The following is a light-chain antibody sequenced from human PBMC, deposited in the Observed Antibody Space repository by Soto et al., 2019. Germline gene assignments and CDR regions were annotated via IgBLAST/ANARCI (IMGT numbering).Light chain of an antibody. J-gene: IGKJ3*01. CDR3: QQSNNWPVT. V-gene: IGKV1D-13*01. CDR2: DAS. CDR1: QAISSA. Sequence: TQLTQFPSSRSASIGDRVSIPCRASQAISSALAWYQQKPGKPPKLLIYDASTLQSGVPSRFSGTASGTDFTLTINSLQPEDFATYYCQQSNNWPVTFGPGTKVDI.